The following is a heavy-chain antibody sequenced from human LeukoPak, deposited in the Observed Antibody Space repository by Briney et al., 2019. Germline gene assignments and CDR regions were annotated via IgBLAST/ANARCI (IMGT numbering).Heavy chain of an antibody. V-gene: IGHV1-69*13. CDR3: ARRDIVVVPAAMNMCYYGMDV. J-gene: IGHJ6*02. CDR2: IIPIFGTA. CDR1: GGTFSSYA. D-gene: IGHD2-2*01. Sequence: SVKVSCKASGGTFSSYAISWVRQAPGQGLEWMGGIIPIFGTANYAQKFQGRVTITADESTSTAYMELSSLRSEDTAVYYCARRDIVVVPAAMNMCYYGMDVWGQGTTVTVSS.